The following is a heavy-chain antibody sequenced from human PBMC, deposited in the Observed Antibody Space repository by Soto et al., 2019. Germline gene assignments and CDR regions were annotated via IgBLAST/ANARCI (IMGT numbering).Heavy chain of an antibody. CDR1: GDTFTANY. J-gene: IGHJ4*02. Sequence: QVQLLQSGAEVKKPGASVKVSCKASGDTFTANYIHWVRQAPGRGFEWMGWVNPKSGGTKYSQKFEGRVTITRDTSLSTVYTTLTRLTSDDTAVYYCARDLAKGGGSAGFDYWGQGTLVTVSS. D-gene: IGHD1-26*01. V-gene: IGHV1-2*02. CDR3: ARDLAKGGGSAGFDY. CDR2: VNPKSGGT.